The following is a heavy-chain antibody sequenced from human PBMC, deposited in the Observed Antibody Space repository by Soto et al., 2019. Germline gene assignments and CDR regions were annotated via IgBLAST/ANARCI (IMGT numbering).Heavy chain of an antibody. J-gene: IGHJ6*02. CDR2: ISAYNGNT. Sequence: QVQRVQSGAEVKKPGASGKVSCKASGYTFTSYGISWVRQSPGQGLEWMGWISAYNGNTNYAQKLQGRVTMTTATSTSTAYMELRSLRADDTAVYYCARDRGAYGMDVWGQGTTVTVSS. V-gene: IGHV1-18*01. CDR1: GYTFTSYG. CDR3: ARDRGAYGMDV.